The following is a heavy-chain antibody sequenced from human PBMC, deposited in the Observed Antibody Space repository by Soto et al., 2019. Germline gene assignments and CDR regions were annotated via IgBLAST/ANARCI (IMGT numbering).Heavy chain of an antibody. V-gene: IGHV3-7*01. CDR3: GTDQWGGAFDL. Sequence: GGSLRLSCATSDFTISPYWMTWVRQTPGQGLEFVANIKEDGSVTNYVDSVKGRFTISRDNAKNSLYLQMNSLRAEDTAVYYCGTDQWGGAFDLWGRGTTVTVSS. J-gene: IGHJ3*01. CDR1: DFTISPYW. CDR2: IKEDGSVT. D-gene: IGHD3-10*01.